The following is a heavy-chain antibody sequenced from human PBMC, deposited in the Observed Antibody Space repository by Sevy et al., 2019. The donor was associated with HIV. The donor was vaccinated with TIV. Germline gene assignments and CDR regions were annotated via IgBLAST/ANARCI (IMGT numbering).Heavy chain of an antibody. D-gene: IGHD6-19*01. Sequence: GGSLRLSCAASGFTFSSYAMHWVRQAPGKGLEWVAVISYDGSNKYYADSMKGRFTISRDNSKNTLYLQMNSLRAEDTAVYYCARDKWLGTSPLFDYWGQGTLVTVSS. CDR1: GFTFSSYA. V-gene: IGHV3-30-3*01. CDR2: ISYDGSNK. CDR3: ARDKWLGTSPLFDY. J-gene: IGHJ4*02.